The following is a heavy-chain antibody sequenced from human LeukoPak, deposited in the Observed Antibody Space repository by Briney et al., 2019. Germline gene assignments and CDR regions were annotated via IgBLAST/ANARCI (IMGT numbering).Heavy chain of an antibody. CDR3: ARGPHGITMIVVVITYEGGFDY. CDR1: VGSFSGYY. Sequence: SETLSLTCAVYVGSFSGYYWSWIRQPPGKGLEWSGEINHSGSTNYNPCLKSRVTISVAASKNQFSLKLSSVTAADTAVYYCARGPHGITMIVVVITYEGGFDYWGQGTLVTVSS. CDR2: INHSGST. D-gene: IGHD3-22*01. J-gene: IGHJ4*02. V-gene: IGHV4-34*01.